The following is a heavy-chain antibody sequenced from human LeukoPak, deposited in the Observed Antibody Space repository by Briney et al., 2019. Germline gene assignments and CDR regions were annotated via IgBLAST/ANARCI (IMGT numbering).Heavy chain of an antibody. CDR1: GGSISTYY. CDR3: ARESPTVYRSYRYFDY. V-gene: IGHV4-4*07. J-gene: IGHJ4*02. Sequence: PSETLSLTCTVSGGSISTYYWSWIRQPAGQGLEWIGRVFTSGSTDYNPSLESRVTMSVDMSKNQFSLKLTSVTAADTAVYYCARESPTVYRSYRYFDYWGQGTLVTVSS. D-gene: IGHD3-10*01. CDR2: VFTSGST.